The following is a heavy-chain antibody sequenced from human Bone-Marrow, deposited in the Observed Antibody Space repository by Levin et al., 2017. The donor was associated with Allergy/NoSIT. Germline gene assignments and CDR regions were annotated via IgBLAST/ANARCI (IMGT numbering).Heavy chain of an antibody. D-gene: IGHD3-22*01. CDR2: IYYSGST. J-gene: IGHJ5*02. CDR1: GGSISSSSYY. V-gene: IGHV4-39*01. CDR3: ASYYYDSSGYYSNWFDP. Sequence: SETLSLTCTVSGGSISSSSYYWGWIRQPPGKGLEWIGSIYYSGSTYYNPSLKSRVTISVDTSKNQFSLKLSSVTAADTAVYYCASYYYDSSGYYSNWFDPWGQGTLVTVSS.